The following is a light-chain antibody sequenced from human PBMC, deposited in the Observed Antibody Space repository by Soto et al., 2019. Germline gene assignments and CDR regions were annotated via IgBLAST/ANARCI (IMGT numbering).Light chain of an antibody. CDR1: QSVSSN. CDR3: QQYDNWPRT. CDR2: GAS. J-gene: IGKJ1*01. Sequence: ILMTQSPATLSVSPGEGATLSCRASQSVSSNLAWYQHKPGQAPRLLIYGASSRATGIPARFSGSGSGTEFTLTISSLQSEDFAVFYCQQYDNWPRTFGQGTKVDIK. V-gene: IGKV3-15*01.